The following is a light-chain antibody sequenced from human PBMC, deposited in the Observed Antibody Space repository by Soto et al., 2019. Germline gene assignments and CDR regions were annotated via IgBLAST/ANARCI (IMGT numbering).Light chain of an antibody. CDR3: KQSGARPRT. V-gene: IGKV3-15*01. CDR2: DAS. Sequence: EVVLTQSPATLSVSPGDRATLSCRASQYIGSAVAWYHQRSGQAPRLLIFDASIRVPTTPARFSGSVSGTELTLTISSMESEDFAVYFCKQSGARPRTVRRGTTV. CDR1: QYIGSA. J-gene: IGKJ4*02.